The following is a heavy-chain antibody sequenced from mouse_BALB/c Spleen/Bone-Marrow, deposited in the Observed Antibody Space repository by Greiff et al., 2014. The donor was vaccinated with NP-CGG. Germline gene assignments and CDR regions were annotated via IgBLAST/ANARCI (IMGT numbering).Heavy chain of an antibody. CDR3: ARVITTGYYGMDY. CDR2: ISTYYGDA. D-gene: IGHD2-4*01. Sequence: VKLQESGAELVRPGVSVKFSCKGSGYTFTDYTMHWVKQSHAKSLEWIGVISTYYGDASYNQKFKGKATMTVDKSSSTAYMELARLTSEDSAIYYCARVITTGYYGMDYWGQGTSVTVSS. V-gene: IGHV1S137*01. CDR1: GYTFTDYT. J-gene: IGHJ4*01.